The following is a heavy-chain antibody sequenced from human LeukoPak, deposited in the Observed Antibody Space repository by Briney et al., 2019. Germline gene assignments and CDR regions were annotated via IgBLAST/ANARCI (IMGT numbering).Heavy chain of an antibody. D-gene: IGHD4-17*01. J-gene: IGHJ4*02. CDR3: AHGGYPLTY. Sequence: GGSLRLSCAASGLTISNNYWHWVRQAPGKRLAWVSIIYANGDTLYAASVRGRFTFSRDNSKNTLYLQMNSLRAEDTAVYYCAHGGYPLTYWGQGTLVTVSS. CDR2: IYANGDT. V-gene: IGHV3-66*01. CDR1: GLTISNNY.